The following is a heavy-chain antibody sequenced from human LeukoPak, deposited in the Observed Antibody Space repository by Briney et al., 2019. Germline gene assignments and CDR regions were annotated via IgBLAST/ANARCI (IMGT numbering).Heavy chain of an antibody. CDR3: ARVIGFGELSLGY. D-gene: IGHD3-10*01. CDR1: GYTFTGYY. Sequence: GASVKVSCKASGYTFTGYYMHWVRQAPGQGLEWMGWINPNSGGTNYAQKFQGRVTMTRDTSISTAYMELSRLRSDDTAVYYCARVIGFGELSLGYWGQGTRVAVSP. V-gene: IGHV1-2*02. CDR2: INPNSGGT. J-gene: IGHJ4*02.